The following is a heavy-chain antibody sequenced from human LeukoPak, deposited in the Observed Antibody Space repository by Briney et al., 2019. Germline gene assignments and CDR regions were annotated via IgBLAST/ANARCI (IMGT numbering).Heavy chain of an antibody. J-gene: IGHJ4*02. CDR2: ISAYNGNT. CDR1: GYTFTSSG. D-gene: IGHD2-2*01. CDR3: ARHRYCSSTSCFFDY. Sequence: ASVKVSCKTSGYTFTSSGVSWVRQAPGQGFEWMGWISAYNGNTNYARKLQGRVTMTTDTSTSTAYMELRSLRSDDTAVYYCARHRYCSSTSCFFDYWGQGTLVTVSS. V-gene: IGHV1-18*01.